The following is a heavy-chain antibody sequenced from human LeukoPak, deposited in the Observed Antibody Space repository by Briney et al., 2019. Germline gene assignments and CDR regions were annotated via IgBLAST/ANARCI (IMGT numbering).Heavy chain of an antibody. J-gene: IGHJ4*02. CDR3: AKGNVHDYGDYVLDY. CDR1: GFTFSSYG. D-gene: IGHD4-17*01. V-gene: IGHV3-30*02. Sequence: GGSLRLSCAASGFTFSSYGMHWVRQAPGKGLEWVAFIRYDGSNKYYADSVKGRFTISRDNSKNTLYLQMNGLRAEDTAVYYCAKGNVHDYGDYVLDYWGQGTLVTVSS. CDR2: IRYDGSNK.